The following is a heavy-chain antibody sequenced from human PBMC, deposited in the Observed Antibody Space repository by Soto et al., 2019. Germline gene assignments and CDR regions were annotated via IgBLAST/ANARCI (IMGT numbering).Heavy chain of an antibody. CDR2: IRSKAYGGTT. J-gene: IGHJ6*02. Sequence: GGSLRHSCTASGFTFGDYAMSWVRQAPGKGLEWVGFIRSKAYGGTTEYAASVKGRFTISRDDSKSIAYLQMNSLKTEDTAVYYCGRWGYYYGMDVWGQGTTVTVSS. CDR1: GFTFGDYA. D-gene: IGHD3-16*01. CDR3: GRWGYYYGMDV. V-gene: IGHV3-49*04.